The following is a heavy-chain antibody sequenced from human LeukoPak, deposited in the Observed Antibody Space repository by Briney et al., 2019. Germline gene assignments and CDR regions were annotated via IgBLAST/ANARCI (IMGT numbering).Heavy chain of an antibody. CDR1: GFTFSSYG. Sequence: GRSLRLSCAASGFTFSSYGMHWVRQAPGKGLEWVAVISYDGSNKYYADSVKGRLTISRDNSKNMLYLQMNSLRAEDTAVYYCAKMAQNFDYWGQGTLVTVSS. CDR2: ISYDGSNK. CDR3: AKMAQNFDY. J-gene: IGHJ4*02. D-gene: IGHD5-24*01. V-gene: IGHV3-30*18.